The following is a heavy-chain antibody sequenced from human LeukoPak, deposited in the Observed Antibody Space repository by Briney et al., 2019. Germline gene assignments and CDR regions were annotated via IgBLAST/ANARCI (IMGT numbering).Heavy chain of an antibody. Sequence: ASVEVSCKASGYTFTGYYMHWVRQAPGQGLEWMGWINPNSGGTNYAQKFQGRVTMTRDTSISTAYMELSRLRSDDTAVYYCARSSLGYYYDSSGYYYPPDYWGQGTLVTVSS. J-gene: IGHJ4*02. CDR1: GYTFTGYY. D-gene: IGHD3-22*01. V-gene: IGHV1-2*02. CDR2: INPNSGGT. CDR3: ARSSLGYYYDSSGYYYPPDY.